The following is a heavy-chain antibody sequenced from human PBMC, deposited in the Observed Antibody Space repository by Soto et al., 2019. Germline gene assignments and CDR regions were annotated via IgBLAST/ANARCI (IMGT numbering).Heavy chain of an antibody. CDR3: AKGGAVFAY. D-gene: IGHD1-26*01. Sequence: EVQLLESGGGLGQPGGSLRLSCVVSGFTFSSNGMSWVRQAPGKGLEWISGISAYGGSTYYADSVKGRFTTSRDNYKNTLYLKMNSLRAEDTAFYYCAKGGAVFAYGGRGPLVTVS. CDR1: GFTFSSNG. V-gene: IGHV3-23*01. J-gene: IGHJ4*02. CDR2: ISAYGGST.